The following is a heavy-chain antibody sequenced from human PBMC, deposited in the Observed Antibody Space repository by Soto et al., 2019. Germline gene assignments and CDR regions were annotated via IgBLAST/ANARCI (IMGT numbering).Heavy chain of an antibody. Sequence: HVQLVQSGGGVVQPGGSLRLSCAASGFTFAIYAMHWVRQGPGKGLEWVAVISYNGNNRNFTDSVKGRFTISRDNAKNTMFLQMNNPRPEDPATYYCARAGEGGYYYSGADVWGQGTTVSVSS. V-gene: IGHV3-30-3*01. J-gene: IGHJ6*02. CDR3: ARAGEGGYYYSGADV. CDR1: GFTFAIYA. D-gene: IGHD3-10*01. CDR2: ISYNGNNR.